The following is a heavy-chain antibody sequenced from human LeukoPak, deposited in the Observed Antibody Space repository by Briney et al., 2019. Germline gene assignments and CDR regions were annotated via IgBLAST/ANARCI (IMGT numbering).Heavy chain of an antibody. Sequence: GGSLRLSCAASGFTFSSYSMNWVRQAPGKGLEWVSSISSSSSYIYYADSVKGRFTISRDNAKNSLYLQMNSLRAEDTAVYYCARDRSTTMTVVGDDAFDIWGQGTMVTVSS. J-gene: IGHJ3*02. CDR3: ARDRSTTMTVVGDDAFDI. CDR2: ISSSSSYI. CDR1: GFTFSSYS. D-gene: IGHD3-22*01. V-gene: IGHV3-21*01.